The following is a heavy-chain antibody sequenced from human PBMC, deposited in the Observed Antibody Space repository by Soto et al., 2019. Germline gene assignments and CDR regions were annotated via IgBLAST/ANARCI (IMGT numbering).Heavy chain of an antibody. V-gene: IGHV1-69*13. CDR2: IIPIFGTA. D-gene: IGHD3-22*01. Sequence: GASVKVSCKASGGTFNSYAISWVRQAPGQGLEWMGGIIPIFGTANYAQKFQGRVTITADESTSTAYMELSSLRSEDTAVYYCARIVPHDYHSNTYYYDSSGYSSPNWYFDLWGRGTLVTVSS. CDR1: GGTFNSYA. CDR3: ARIVPHDYHSNTYYYDSSGYSSPNWYFDL. J-gene: IGHJ2*01.